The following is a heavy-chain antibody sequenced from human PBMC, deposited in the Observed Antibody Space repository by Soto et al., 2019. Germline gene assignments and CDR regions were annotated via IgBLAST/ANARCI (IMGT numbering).Heavy chain of an antibody. J-gene: IGHJ4*02. D-gene: IGHD2-15*01. Sequence: GGSLRLSCAASGFTFSSYSMNWVRQAPGKGLEWVSSISSSSSYIYYADSVKGRFTISRDNAKNSLYLQMNSLRAEDTAVYYCAREEVAGYCSGGSCYRATTFDYWGQGTLVTVSS. CDR1: GFTFSSYS. V-gene: IGHV3-21*01. CDR2: ISSSSSYI. CDR3: AREEVAGYCSGGSCYRATTFDY.